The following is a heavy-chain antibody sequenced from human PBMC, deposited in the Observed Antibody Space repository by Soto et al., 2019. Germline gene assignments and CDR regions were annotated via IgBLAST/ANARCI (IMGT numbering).Heavy chain of an antibody. V-gene: IGHV1-18*01. J-gene: IGHJ5*02. CDR3: ARDVEAAGQENWFDP. D-gene: IGHD6-13*01. Sequence: ASVKVSCKTSGYTFINFGIGWVRQAPGQGLEWMGWISPFNGHTHYAQKFQGRVSLTTDTSTSTAFLELRSLTYDDTAVYYCARDVEAAGQENWFDPWGQGTLVTVSS. CDR2: ISPFNGHT. CDR1: GYTFINFG.